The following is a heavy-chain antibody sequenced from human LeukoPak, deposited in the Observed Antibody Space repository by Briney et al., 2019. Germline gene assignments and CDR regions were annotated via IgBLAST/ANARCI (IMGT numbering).Heavy chain of an antibody. Sequence: GESLKISCKGSGYSFTSYWIGWVRQMPGKGLEWMGIIYPGDSDTRYSPSFQGQVTISADKSISTAYLQWSSLKASDTAMYYCARQGAAGKYYYYYTDVWGKGTTVTVSS. V-gene: IGHV5-51*01. CDR1: GYSFTSYW. CDR3: ARQGAAGKYYYYYTDV. CDR2: IYPGDSDT. D-gene: IGHD6-13*01. J-gene: IGHJ6*03.